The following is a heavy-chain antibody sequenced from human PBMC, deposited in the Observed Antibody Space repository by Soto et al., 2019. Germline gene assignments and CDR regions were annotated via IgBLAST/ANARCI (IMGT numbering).Heavy chain of an antibody. V-gene: IGHV4-59*08. J-gene: IGHJ6*02. Sequence: QVQLQESGPGLVKPSETLSLTCTVSGGSIDGRNCAWIRQPPGKGLEWLGYVYYDGGSSYNPSVQSRLTLSMDTSKSQFSLQFRSVTAAATAVYYCVRQGIGNLHGLVDVRGRGTTVTVSS. CDR2: VYYDGGS. CDR1: GGSIDGRN. D-gene: IGHD3-10*01. CDR3: VRQGIGNLHGLVDV.